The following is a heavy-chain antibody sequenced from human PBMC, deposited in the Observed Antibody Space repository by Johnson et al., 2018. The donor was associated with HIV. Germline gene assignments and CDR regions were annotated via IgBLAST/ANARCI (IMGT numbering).Heavy chain of an antibody. CDR1: GFTFSNYG. CDR2: IWFDGNTE. J-gene: IGHJ3*02. CDR3: SRHSPRGYIGYDAFDI. V-gene: IGHV3-33*01. D-gene: IGHD5-12*01. Sequence: QVQLVESGGGVVQPGRSLRLSCAASGFTFSNYGMHWVRQAPGKGLEWVAIIWFDGNTEYYADSVKGRFTISRDNSKNTLFLQMSSLGPEDTAVYYCSRHSPRGYIGYDAFDIWGQGTVVTVSS.